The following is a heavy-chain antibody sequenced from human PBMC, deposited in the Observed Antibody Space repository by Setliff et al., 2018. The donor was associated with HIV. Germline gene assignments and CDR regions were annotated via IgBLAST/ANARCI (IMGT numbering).Heavy chain of an antibody. CDR2: IHYGGTT. CDR3: ARVRFNFDNVRCFDL. D-gene: IGHD1-20*01. CDR1: GGSISIHPFY. Sequence: SETLSLTCTVSGGSISIHPFYWGWIRQPPGKGLEWIGSIHYGGTTYSNPSLRSRVAFSVDTSKNQFSLQLSSVTAADTATYFCARVRFNFDNVRCFDLWGPGTLVTVSS. J-gene: IGHJ2*01. V-gene: IGHV4-39*01.